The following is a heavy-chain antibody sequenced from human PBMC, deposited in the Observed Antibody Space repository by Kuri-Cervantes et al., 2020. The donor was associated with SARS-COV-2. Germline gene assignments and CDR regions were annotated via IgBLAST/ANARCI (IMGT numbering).Heavy chain of an antibody. V-gene: IGHV3-30*02. CDR1: GFTFSSYG. D-gene: IGHD7-27*01. J-gene: IGHJ4*02. CDR2: IQYDGSNK. CDR3: ARDLRLGKSLDY. Sequence: GESLKISCAASGFTFSSYGVHWVRQAPGKGLEWVAFIQYDGSNKYYADSVKGRFTISRDNSKNTLYLQMNSLRAEDTAVYYCARDLRLGKSLDYWGQGTLVTVSS.